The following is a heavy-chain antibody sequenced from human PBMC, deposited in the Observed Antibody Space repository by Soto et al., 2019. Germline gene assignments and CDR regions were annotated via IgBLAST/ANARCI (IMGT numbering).Heavy chain of an antibody. CDR2: INHSGST. CDR3: ARGRLRFLEWGAFDI. CDR1: GGSFSGYY. V-gene: IGHV4-34*01. J-gene: IGHJ3*02. D-gene: IGHD3-3*01. Sequence: QVQLQQWGAGLLKPSETLSLTCAVYGGSFSGYYWSWIRQPPGKGLEWIGEINHSGSTNYNPSLKFRVTISVDTSKNQFSVKLSSVTAADTAVYYCARGRLRFLEWGAFDIWGQGTMVTVSS.